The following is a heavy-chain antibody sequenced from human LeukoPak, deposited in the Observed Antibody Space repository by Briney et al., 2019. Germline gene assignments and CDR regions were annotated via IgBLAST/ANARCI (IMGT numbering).Heavy chain of an antibody. CDR3: AREGTIFGVDSYYFDY. J-gene: IGHJ4*02. CDR2: ISSSSSYI. V-gene: IGHV3-21*04. D-gene: IGHD3-3*01. Sequence: GGSLRLSCAASGFTFSSYSMNWVRQAPGKGLEWVSSISSSSSYIYYADSVKGRFTISRDNAKNSLYLQMNSLRAEDTAVYYCAREGTIFGVDSYYFDYWGQGTLVTVSS. CDR1: GFTFSSYS.